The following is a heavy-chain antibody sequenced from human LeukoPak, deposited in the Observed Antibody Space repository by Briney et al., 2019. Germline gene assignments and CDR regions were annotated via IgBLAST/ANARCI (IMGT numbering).Heavy chain of an antibody. CDR1: GGSISSYY. V-gene: IGHV4-59*12. CDR3: ARRGYYYGSGRGTHFDY. CDR2: IYYSGST. J-gene: IGHJ4*02. Sequence: SETLSLTCTVSGGSISSYYWSWIRQPPGKGLEWIGYIYYSGSTNYNPSLKSRVTISVDTSKNQFSLKLSSVTAADTAVYYCARRGYYYGSGRGTHFDYWGQGTLVTVSS. D-gene: IGHD3-10*01.